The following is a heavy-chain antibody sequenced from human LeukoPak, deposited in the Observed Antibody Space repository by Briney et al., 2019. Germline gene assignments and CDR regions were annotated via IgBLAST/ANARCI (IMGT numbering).Heavy chain of an antibody. CDR2: IKSKTDGGTT. Sequence: GGSLRLSCAASGFTFSNAWMSWVRQAPGKGLEWVGRIKSKTDGGTTDYAAPVKGRFTISRDDSKNTLYLQMNSLKTEDTAVYYCTTDQVDDYDFWSGYEMYFDYWGQGTLVTVSS. CDR3: TTDQVDDYDFWSGYEMYFDY. D-gene: IGHD3-3*01. V-gene: IGHV3-15*01. J-gene: IGHJ4*02. CDR1: GFTFSNAW.